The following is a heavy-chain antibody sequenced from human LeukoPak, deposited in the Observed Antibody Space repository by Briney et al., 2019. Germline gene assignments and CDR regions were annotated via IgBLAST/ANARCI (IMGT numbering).Heavy chain of an antibody. V-gene: IGHV4-4*07. J-gene: IGHJ4*02. CDR3: AAGGGVVVPAAEFHY. D-gene: IGHD2-2*01. Sequence: SETLSLTCTVSGGSISSYYWSWIRQPAGKGLEWIGRIYTSGSTNYNPSLKSRVTMSVDTFKNQFSLKLSSVTAADTAVYYCAAGGGVVVPAAEFHYWGQGTLVTVSS. CDR2: IYTSGST. CDR1: GGSISSYY.